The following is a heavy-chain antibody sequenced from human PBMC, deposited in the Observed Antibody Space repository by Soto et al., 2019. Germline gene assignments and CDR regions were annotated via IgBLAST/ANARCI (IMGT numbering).Heavy chain of an antibody. J-gene: IGHJ3*02. CDR2: INPNFGGA. V-gene: IGHV1-2*02. CDR3: ARVSAVFTSDWYGRSHDAFDM. CDR1: GYTFTDYY. Sequence: SVKVSCKASGYTFTDYYIHWVRQAPGQGLEWLGWINPNFGGANYAQKFQGRVTMTRDTSITTAKMELSRLRSDDTAISYCARVSAVFTSDWYGRSHDAFDMWGQGTMV. D-gene: IGHD6-19*01.